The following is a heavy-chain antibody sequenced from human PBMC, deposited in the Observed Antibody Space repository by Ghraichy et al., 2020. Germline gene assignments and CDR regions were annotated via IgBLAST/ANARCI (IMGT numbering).Heavy chain of an antibody. D-gene: IGHD2/OR15-2a*01. Sequence: GGSLRLSCAASGFTFSSYGMHWVRQAPGKGLEWVAVIWYDGSNKNYADSVKGRFTISRDNSKNTLYLQMDSLRAEDTAVYYCARDLVSRAYSFDSWGQGTLVTVSS. CDR1: GFTFSSYG. J-gene: IGHJ4*02. V-gene: IGHV3-33*01. CDR3: ARDLVSRAYSFDS. CDR2: IWYDGSNK.